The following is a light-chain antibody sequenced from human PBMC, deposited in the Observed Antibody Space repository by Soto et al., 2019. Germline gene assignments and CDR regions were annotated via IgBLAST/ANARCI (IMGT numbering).Light chain of an antibody. J-gene: IGKJ1*01. Sequence: EIVMTQSPATLSVSPGERATLSCRASQSVSSNLAWYQQKPGQAPRLLIYGASTRATGIPARFSGSGSGTEFTLTISSLQSEDFAVYYCQQYNNFWTVGQGTKVEIK. CDR2: GAS. V-gene: IGKV3-15*01. CDR1: QSVSSN. CDR3: QQYNNFWT.